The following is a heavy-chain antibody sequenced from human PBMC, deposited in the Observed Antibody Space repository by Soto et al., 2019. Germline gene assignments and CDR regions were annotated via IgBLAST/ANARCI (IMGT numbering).Heavy chain of an antibody. CDR2: IYSSENT. D-gene: IGHD2-2*03. V-gene: IGHV4-39*01. Sequence: PSETQSLTCTVSGGSISSSGCHWGWIRQPPGKGLEWIGTIYSSENTYYNPSLLSRVTISVDTSKNEFSLRLSSVTAADTAVYYCARLNGYCVSTNCHGYYGMDVWGQGTTVTVSS. CDR3: ARLNGYCVSTNCHGYYGMDV. CDR1: GGSISSSGCH. J-gene: IGHJ6*02.